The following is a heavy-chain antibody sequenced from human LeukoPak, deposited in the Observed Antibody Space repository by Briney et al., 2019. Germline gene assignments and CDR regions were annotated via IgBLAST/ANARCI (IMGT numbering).Heavy chain of an antibody. J-gene: IGHJ4*02. CDR1: GYSFTSYW. CDR3: ARHYRAGELSSPLDY. V-gene: IGHV5-51*01. D-gene: IGHD3-16*02. Sequence: GESLKISCKGSGYSFTSYWIGWVRQMPGKGLEWMGIIYPGDSDTRYSPSSQGQVTISADKSISTAYLQWSSLRASDTAMYYCARHYRAGELSSPLDYWGQGTLVTVSS. CDR2: IYPGDSDT.